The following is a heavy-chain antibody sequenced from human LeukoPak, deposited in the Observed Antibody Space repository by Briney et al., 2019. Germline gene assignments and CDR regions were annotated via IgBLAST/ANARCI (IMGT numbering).Heavy chain of an antibody. Sequence: GGSLRLSCAASGFTFSSYWMSWVRQAPGKGLEWVANIKQDGSEKYYVDSVKGRFTISGDNSENTVYLQMNSLRVEDTALYYCAKDIDWLAFEDWGQGTLVTVSS. V-gene: IGHV3-7*03. CDR3: AKDIDWLAFED. CDR2: IKQDGSEK. J-gene: IGHJ4*02. CDR1: GFTFSSYW. D-gene: IGHD6-19*01.